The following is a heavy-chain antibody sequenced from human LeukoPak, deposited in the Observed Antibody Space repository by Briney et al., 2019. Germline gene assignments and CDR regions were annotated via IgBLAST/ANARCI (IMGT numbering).Heavy chain of an antibody. Sequence: GGSLRLSCAASGFAFSDYYMSWIRQAPGKGLEWVSFISSGGNTINYADSMKGRFTISRDNAKNSLYLQMNSLRAEDTAVYYCARDRTRETFDYWGRGTLVTVSS. CDR2: ISSGGNTI. D-gene: IGHD1-1*01. V-gene: IGHV3-11*04. CDR3: ARDRTRETFDY. J-gene: IGHJ4*02. CDR1: GFAFSDYY.